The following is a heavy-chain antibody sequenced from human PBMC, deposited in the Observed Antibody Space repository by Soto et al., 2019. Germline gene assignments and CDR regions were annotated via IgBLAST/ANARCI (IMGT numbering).Heavy chain of an antibody. J-gene: IGHJ4*02. CDR2: ISGSGANT. V-gene: IGHV3-23*01. CDR1: GFTFTSYA. D-gene: IGHD4-17*01. Sequence: PGGSLRLSCAASGFTFTSYAMNWVRQAPGKGLEWVSAISGSGANTNYADSVKGRFTISRDNSKNTLYLQMNSLRAEDTAVYYCARAADYGGNPYYFDFWGQGTLVTVSS. CDR3: ARAADYGGNPYYFDF.